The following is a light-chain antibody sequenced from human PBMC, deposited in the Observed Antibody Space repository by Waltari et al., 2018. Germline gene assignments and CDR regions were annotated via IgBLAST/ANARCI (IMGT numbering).Light chain of an antibody. CDR3: QEFYSAAYT. V-gene: IGKV4-1*01. CDR2: WAS. CDR1: QSVLYSSNNKNY. Sequence: IVMTQSPDSLAVSLGERATINCKSSQSVLYSSNNKNYLAWYQQKPGQPPKLLIYWASTRESGVPDRFSGSGSGTDFTLTISSLQAEDVAVYFCQEFYSAAYTFGQGTKLEIK. J-gene: IGKJ2*01.